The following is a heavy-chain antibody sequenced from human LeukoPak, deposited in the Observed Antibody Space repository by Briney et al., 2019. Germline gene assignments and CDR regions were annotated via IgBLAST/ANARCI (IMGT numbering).Heavy chain of an antibody. Sequence: PGGSLRLSCAASGFTFSDFWMSWVRQAPGKGLEWVADINQDESEKYYVGSMRGRFTISRDNAKNSLYLQMNSLRAEDTAVYYCARHRVAGYVDFDYWGQGTLVTVSS. D-gene: IGHD6-19*01. CDR2: INQDESEK. CDR3: ARHRVAGYVDFDY. J-gene: IGHJ4*02. CDR1: GFTFSDFW. V-gene: IGHV3-7*01.